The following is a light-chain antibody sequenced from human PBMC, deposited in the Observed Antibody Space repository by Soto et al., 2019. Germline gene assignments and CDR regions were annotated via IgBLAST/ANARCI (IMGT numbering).Light chain of an antibody. V-gene: IGKV3-15*01. J-gene: IGKJ4*01. CDR2: GAS. CDR1: QSISDN. Sequence: DIVMTQSPAILSVSLGERATLSCLASQSISDNLAWYQQRSGQAPRLLIYGASTRATGVPAMFSGSGSGTEFTHTISSLQSDDFAIYYCQQYKSWPPLTFGGGTKVE. CDR3: QQYKSWPPLT.